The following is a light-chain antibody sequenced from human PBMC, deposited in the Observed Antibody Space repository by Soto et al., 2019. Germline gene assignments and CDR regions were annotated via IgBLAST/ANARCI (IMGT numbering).Light chain of an antibody. CDR2: EVT. V-gene: IGLV2-14*01. CDR1: SSDVGVYNH. J-gene: IGLJ1*01. CDR3: ISYTGSSTSYV. Sequence: QSVLTQPASVSGSPGQSITVSCTGTSSDVGVYNHVDWYQQRPGKVPKLVIYEVTNRPSGVASRFSGSKSGTTASPTISGLQAEDEADYDCISYTGSSTSYVFGTGTKVTVL.